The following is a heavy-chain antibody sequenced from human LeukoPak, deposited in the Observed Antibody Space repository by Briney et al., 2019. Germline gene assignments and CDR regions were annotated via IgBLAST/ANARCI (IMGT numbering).Heavy chain of an antibody. CDR3: AKGGGSSCYSPSDY. CDR1: GFTFSSYA. J-gene: IGHJ4*02. D-gene: IGHD2-15*01. CDR2: ISGSGTET. Sequence: GGSLRLSCGGSGFTFSSYAMSWVRQAPGKGLEWVSAISGSGTETLYANSVTGRFTISRDNPKNTLYLQMNSLRAEDTAVYYCAKGGGSSCYSPSDYWGQGTLVTVSS. V-gene: IGHV3-23*01.